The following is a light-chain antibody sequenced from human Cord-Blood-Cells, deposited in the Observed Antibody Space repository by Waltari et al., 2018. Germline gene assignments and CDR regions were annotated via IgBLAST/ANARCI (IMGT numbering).Light chain of an antibody. CDR2: GNS. V-gene: IGLV1-40*01. CDR3: QSYDSSLSVV. Sequence: PWQRVTISCTGSSSNIGAGYDVHWYQQLPGTAPKLLIYGNSNRPSGVPDRFSGSKSGTSASLAITGLQAEDEADYYCQSYDSSLSVVFGGGTKLTVL. CDR1: SSNIGAGYD. J-gene: IGLJ2*01.